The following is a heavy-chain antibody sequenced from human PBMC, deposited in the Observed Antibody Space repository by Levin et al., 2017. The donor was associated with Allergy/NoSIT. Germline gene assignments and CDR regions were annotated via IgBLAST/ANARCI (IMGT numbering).Heavy chain of an antibody. CDR1: GYRFTNYW. V-gene: IGHV5-51*01. D-gene: IGHD2-21*02. Sequence: KVSCKASGYRFTNYWIGWVRQMPGKGLEWMGIIYPDDSDARYSPSFQGQVTISAGKYSSTAYLQWSSLKASDSAMYYCARLRGHVVAVTTERHFDYWGQGTLVTVSS. CDR2: IYPDDSDA. CDR3: ARLRGHVVAVTTERHFDY. J-gene: IGHJ4*02.